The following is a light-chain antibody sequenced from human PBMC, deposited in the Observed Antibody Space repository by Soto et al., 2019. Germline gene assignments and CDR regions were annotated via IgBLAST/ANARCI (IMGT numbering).Light chain of an antibody. CDR1: QSISGW. Sequence: DIQMTQSPPTPSASVGDRVTITCRASQSISGWLAWYQQKPGKAPNLLIYQASTLESGVPSRFSGSGPGTEFSLTISSLQPDDFATYHCQQHNTYSRTFGQGTKV. J-gene: IGKJ1*01. CDR3: QQHNTYSRT. V-gene: IGKV1-5*03. CDR2: QAS.